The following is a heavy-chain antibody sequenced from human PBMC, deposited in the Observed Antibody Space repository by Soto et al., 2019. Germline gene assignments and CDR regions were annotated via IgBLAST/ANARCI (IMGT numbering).Heavy chain of an antibody. D-gene: IGHD1-20*01. J-gene: IGHJ5*02. V-gene: IGHV1-69*13. CDR1: GGTFSSYA. CDR3: AREGYIWNRGPFDP. CDR2: IIPIFGTA. Sequence: SVKVSCKASGGTFSSYAISWVRQAPGQGLEWMGGIIPIFGTANYAQKFQGRVTITADESTSTAYMELSSLRSEDTAVYYCAREGYIWNRGPFDPWGQGTLVTVSS.